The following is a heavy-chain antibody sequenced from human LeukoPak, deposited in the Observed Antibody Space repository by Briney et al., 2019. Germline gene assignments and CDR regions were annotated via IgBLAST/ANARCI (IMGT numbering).Heavy chain of an antibody. J-gene: IGHJ4*02. CDR2: IRGSGGST. D-gene: IGHD3-9*01. V-gene: IGHV3-23*01. CDR3: AKDYDILTGYYNPGLADY. CDR1: GFTFSSYG. Sequence: PGGSLRLSCAASGFTFSSYGMHWVRQAPGKGLEWVSAIRGSGGSTYYADSVKGRFTISRDNSKNTLYLQMNSLRAEDTAVYYCAKDYDILTGYYNPGLADYWGQGTLVTVSS.